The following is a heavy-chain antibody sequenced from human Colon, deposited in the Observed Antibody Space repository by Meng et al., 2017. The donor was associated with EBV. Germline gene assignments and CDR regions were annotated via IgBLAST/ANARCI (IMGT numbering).Heavy chain of an antibody. Sequence: VQLVESGGGLVKPGGSLSLSCAASGFTFTNAWMSWVRQAPGKGLEWIGRIRNKTNGGTADYAAPVKGRFSISRDDSENTLYLQMNSLKIEDTAMYFCTTGKQWLVPWGQGTLVTVSS. CDR3: TTGKQWLVP. J-gene: IGHJ5*02. CDR1: GFTFTNAW. CDR2: IRNKTNGGTA. D-gene: IGHD6-19*01. V-gene: IGHV3-15*01.